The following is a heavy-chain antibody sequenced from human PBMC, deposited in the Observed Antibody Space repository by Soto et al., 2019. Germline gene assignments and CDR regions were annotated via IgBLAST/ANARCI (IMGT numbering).Heavy chain of an antibody. CDR1: GYTFTSYD. J-gene: IGHJ6*02. D-gene: IGHD1-1*01. V-gene: IGHV1-8*01. CDR2: MNPNSGNT. Sequence: QVQLVQSGAEVKKPGASVKVSCKASGYTFTSYDINWVRQATGQGLEWMGWMNPNSGNTGYAQKFQGSVTMTRNTSISTAYMELSSLRSEDTAVYYFEREKTGTTTMDVWGQGTTVTVSS. CDR3: EREKTGTTTMDV.